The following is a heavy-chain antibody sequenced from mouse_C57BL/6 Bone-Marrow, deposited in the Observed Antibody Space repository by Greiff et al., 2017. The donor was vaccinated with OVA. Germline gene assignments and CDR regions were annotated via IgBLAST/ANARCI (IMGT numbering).Heavy chain of an antibody. CDR2: INPSSGYT. J-gene: IGHJ3*01. V-gene: IGHV1-4*01. CDR1: GYTFTSYT. CDR3: AREDGNCYAY. D-gene: IGHD2-1*01. Sequence: QVQLQQSGAELARPGASVKMSCKASGYTFTSYTMHWVKQRPGRGLEWIGYINPSSGYTKYNEKFKDKATLTADKSSSTAYMQLSSLTSEDSAVYYCAREDGNCYAYWGRGNRTTVSA.